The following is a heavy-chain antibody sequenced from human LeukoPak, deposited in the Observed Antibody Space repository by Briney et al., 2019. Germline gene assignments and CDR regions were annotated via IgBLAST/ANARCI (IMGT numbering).Heavy chain of an antibody. J-gene: IGHJ4*02. CDR3: ARALATTMLLGGY. D-gene: IGHD3-16*01. V-gene: IGHV1-8*01. Sequence: ASVTVSCKTSGCSFTNYDINWVRQATGQGLEWMGWMNPYSGTTGYAQNFQGRVTMTRNTSINTAYMEMSSLTSEDTAVYYCARALATTMLLGGYWGQGTLVTVSS. CDR2: MNPYSGTT. CDR1: GCSFTNYD.